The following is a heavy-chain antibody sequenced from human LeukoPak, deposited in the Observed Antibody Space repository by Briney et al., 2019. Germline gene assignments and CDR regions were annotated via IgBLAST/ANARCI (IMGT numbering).Heavy chain of an antibody. CDR1: RCIFSDYY. CDR3: ARERGYTYGDAADC. V-gene: IGHV3-11*05. D-gene: IGHD5-18*01. Sequence: KSGGSLRLSCEASRCIFSDYYMTWNRQAPGKGLESVSYISASGGYTNYADSVKGRFTISRDNAKNSLFLQMNSLRVDDTAVYYCARERGYTYGDAADCSGQGTLVTVSS. J-gene: IGHJ4*02. CDR2: ISASGGYT.